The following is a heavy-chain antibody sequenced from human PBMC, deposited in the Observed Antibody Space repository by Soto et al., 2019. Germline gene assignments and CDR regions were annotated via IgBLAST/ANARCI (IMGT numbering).Heavy chain of an antibody. CDR3: VRGSSCTTTTCYNLAWYAP. CDR2: IWYDGSDK. CDR1: GFTFSDFV. Sequence: GGSLRLSCVTSGFTFSDFVMQWVRQAPGKGLGWVAVIWYDGSDKYYADSVKGRFTISRDNSKNTVYLQMNSLRAEDTAVYYCVRGSSCTTTTCYNLAWYAPWGQGTLVTVS. D-gene: IGHD2-2*02. J-gene: IGHJ5*02. V-gene: IGHV3-33*01.